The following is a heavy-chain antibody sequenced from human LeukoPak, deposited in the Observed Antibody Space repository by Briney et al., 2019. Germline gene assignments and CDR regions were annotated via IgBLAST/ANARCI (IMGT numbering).Heavy chain of an antibody. J-gene: IGHJ4*02. Sequence: GASVKVSCKASGYTLTSYYMHWVRQAPGQGLEWMGIINPSGGSTSYAQKFQGRVTMTRDMSTSTVYMELSSLRSEDTAVYYCARDPSRSYYFDYWGQGTLVTVSS. V-gene: IGHV1-46*01. CDR3: ARDPSRSYYFDY. D-gene: IGHD2-2*01. CDR2: INPSGGST. CDR1: GYTLTSYY.